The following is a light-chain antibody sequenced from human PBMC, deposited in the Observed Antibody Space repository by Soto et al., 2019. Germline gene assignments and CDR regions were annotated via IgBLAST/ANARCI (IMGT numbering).Light chain of an antibody. Sequence: EIVLTQSPGTLSLSPGERATLSCRASQSVSSNYLAWYQQKPGQAPRLLIYGASSRATGIPERFSGSGSGTDFTLTITILEPEDFAVYYCQQYGGSPRVTFGGGTKVEIK. J-gene: IGKJ4*01. CDR1: QSVSSNY. CDR2: GAS. CDR3: QQYGGSPRVT. V-gene: IGKV3-20*01.